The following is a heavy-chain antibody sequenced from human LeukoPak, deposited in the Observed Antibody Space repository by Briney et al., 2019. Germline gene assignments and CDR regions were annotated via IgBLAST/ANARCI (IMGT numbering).Heavy chain of an antibody. J-gene: IGHJ4*02. Sequence: TLSLTCTVSGGSISSGGYYWSWIRQHPGKGLEWIGYIYYSGSTYYNPSLKSRVTISVDTSKNQFSLRLSSVTAADTAVYYCARTLVGVPHLWSGRVDYWGQGTLVTVSS. CDR3: ARTLVGVPHLWSGRVDY. CDR2: IYYSGST. D-gene: IGHD3-10*02. V-gene: IGHV4-31*03. CDR1: GGSISSGGYY.